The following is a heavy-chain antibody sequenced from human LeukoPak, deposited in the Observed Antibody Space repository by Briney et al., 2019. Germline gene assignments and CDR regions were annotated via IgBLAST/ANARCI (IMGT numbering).Heavy chain of an antibody. Sequence: SETLSLTCTVSGGSISSYYWSWIRRPPGKGLEWIGYIYYSGSTNYNPSLKSRVTISVDTSKNQFSLKLSSVTAADTAVYYCARAKGYYDSSGYRDAFDIWGQGTMVTVSS. CDR2: IYYSGST. D-gene: IGHD3-22*01. CDR3: ARAKGYYDSSGYRDAFDI. J-gene: IGHJ3*02. V-gene: IGHV4-59*01. CDR1: GGSISSYY.